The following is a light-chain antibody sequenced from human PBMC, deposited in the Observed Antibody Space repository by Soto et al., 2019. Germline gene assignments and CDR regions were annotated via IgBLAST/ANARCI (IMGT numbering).Light chain of an antibody. CDR2: DAS. CDR1: QSITPY. CDR3: HQRSNVLT. J-gene: IGKJ4*01. V-gene: IGKV3-11*01. Sequence: DIVLTQSPATLSLSPGESATLSCRASQSITPYLAWYQQKPGQPPRLLIYDASNRATGIPARFSGSGSGTDFTLTIISLEPDAFSVCYCHQRSNVLTFGGGTKVEIK.